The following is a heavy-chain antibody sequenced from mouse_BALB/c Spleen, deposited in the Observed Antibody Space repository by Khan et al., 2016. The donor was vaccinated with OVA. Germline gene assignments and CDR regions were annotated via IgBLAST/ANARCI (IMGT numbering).Heavy chain of an antibody. Sequence: EVELVESGGDLVKPGGSLKLSCAASGFTFSNYGMSWVRQTPDKWLEWVATISSGGSYTYYPDSVKGRFTISRDNATHTLYLQMSGLKSEDTAMYYCARQEGDYGSSDYFDYWGQGTTLTVSS. V-gene: IGHV5-6*01. J-gene: IGHJ2*01. CDR2: ISSGGSYT. D-gene: IGHD1-1*01. CDR1: GFTFSNYG. CDR3: ARQEGDYGSSDYFDY.